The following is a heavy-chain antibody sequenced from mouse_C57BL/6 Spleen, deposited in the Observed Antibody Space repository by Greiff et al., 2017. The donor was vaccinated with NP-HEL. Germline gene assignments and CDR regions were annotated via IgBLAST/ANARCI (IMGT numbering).Heavy chain of an antibody. D-gene: IGHD2-4*01. V-gene: IGHV1-54*01. CDR1: GYAFTNYL. Sequence: QVQLKQSGAELVRPGTSVKVSCKASGYAFTNYLIEWVKQRPGQGLEWIGVINPGSGGTNYNEKFKGKATLTADKSSSTAYMQLSSLTSEDSAVYFCASSGDYDGFDYWGQGTTLTVSS. CDR2: INPGSGGT. J-gene: IGHJ2*01. CDR3: ASSGDYDGFDY.